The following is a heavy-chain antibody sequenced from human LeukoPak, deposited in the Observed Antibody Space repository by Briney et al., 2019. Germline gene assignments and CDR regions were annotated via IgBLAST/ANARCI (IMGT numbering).Heavy chain of an antibody. CDR2: IYFRGDT. D-gene: IGHD3-16*01. V-gene: IGHV4-59*01. J-gene: IGHJ4*02. Sequence: SETLSLTCTVSDGSISDNYWSWIRQSPGKGLEWIGYIYFRGDTYYNPSLKSRVTISLETSKNQFSLALNSVTAADTAVYFCARRYVWESYFDYWGRGTHVTVSS. CDR3: ARRYVWESYFDY. CDR1: DGSISDNY.